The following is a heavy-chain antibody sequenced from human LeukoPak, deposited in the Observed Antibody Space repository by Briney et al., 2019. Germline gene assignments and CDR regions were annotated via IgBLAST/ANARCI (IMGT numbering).Heavy chain of an antibody. D-gene: IGHD5-18*01. CDR3: ARAYSYGSPFDY. J-gene: IGHJ4*02. Sequence: SVKVSCKASGGTFSSYAISWVRQAPGQGLEWMGRIIPILGIANYAQKFQGRVTITADKSTSTAYMELSSLRSEDTAVYYCARAYSYGSPFDYWGQGTLVTVPS. CDR1: GGTFSSYA. V-gene: IGHV1-69*04. CDR2: IIPILGIA.